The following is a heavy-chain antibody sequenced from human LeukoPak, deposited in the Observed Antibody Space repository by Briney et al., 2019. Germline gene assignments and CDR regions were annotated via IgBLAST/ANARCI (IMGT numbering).Heavy chain of an antibody. CDR3: AKGHFGAGHY. CDR1: GFTFGDYT. V-gene: IGHV3-43*02. D-gene: IGHD3-3*01. Sequence: PGGSLRLSCAASGFTFGDYTMLWFRQPPGRGLQWVSLITGDGGTTSYAGSVKGRFTISRDNSKNSLYLHMNSLRNEGTALYYCAKGHFGAGHYWGQGTLVTVSS. CDR2: ITGDGGTT. J-gene: IGHJ4*02.